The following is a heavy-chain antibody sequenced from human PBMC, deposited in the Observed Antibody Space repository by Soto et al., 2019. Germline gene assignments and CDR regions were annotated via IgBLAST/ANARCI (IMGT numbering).Heavy chain of an antibody. CDR2: IYHSGST. J-gene: IGHJ4*02. CDR3: DSSITMVRGVYDY. D-gene: IGHD3-10*01. V-gene: IGHV4-30-2*01. Sequence: ILSVTFAVPGGSISSGGFSGSCIRQPPGKGLEWIGYIYHSGSTYYNPSLKSRVTISVDRSKNQFSLKLSSVTAADTAVYYCDSSITMVRGVYDYWGQGTLVTVSS. CDR1: GGSISSGGFS.